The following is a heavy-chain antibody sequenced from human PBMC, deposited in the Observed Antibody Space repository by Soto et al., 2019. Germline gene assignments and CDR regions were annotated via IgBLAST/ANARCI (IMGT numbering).Heavy chain of an antibody. CDR2: INPICGGT. V-gene: IGHV1-2*04. Sequence: ASVKVSCKASGGTFSSYAISWVRQAPGQGLEWMGWINPICGGTNYAQKFQGWVTMTRDTSTSTAYMELSRLRADDTAVYYCARGGSVRGTQYYYYGMDVWGQGTTVTVSS. D-gene: IGHD4-17*01. CDR1: GGTFSSYA. J-gene: IGHJ6*02. CDR3: ARGGSVRGTQYYYYGMDV.